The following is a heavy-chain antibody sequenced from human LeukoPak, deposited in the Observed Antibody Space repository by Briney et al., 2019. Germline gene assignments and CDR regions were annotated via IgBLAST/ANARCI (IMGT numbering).Heavy chain of an antibody. V-gene: IGHV4-39*02. D-gene: IGHD3-22*01. Sequence: PSETLSLTCTVSGGSISSSSYYWGWIRQPPGKGLEWIGSIYYSGSTYYNPSLKSRVTISVDTSKNQFSLKLSSVTAADTAVYYCARDGVPPYYDSSGYFVRPFDYWGQGTLVTVSS. CDR1: GGSISSSSYY. J-gene: IGHJ4*02. CDR3: ARDGVPPYYDSSGYFVRPFDY. CDR2: IYYSGST.